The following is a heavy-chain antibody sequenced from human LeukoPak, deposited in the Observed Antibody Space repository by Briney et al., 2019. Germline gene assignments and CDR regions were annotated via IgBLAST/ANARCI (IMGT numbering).Heavy chain of an antibody. Sequence: PGRSLRLSCAASGFTFDDYAMHWVRQAPGKGLEWVSYISSSGSTIYYADSVKGRFTISRDNAKNSLYLQMNSLRAEDTAVYFCASSPSDYDFLTGSDYWGQGTLVTVSS. CDR2: ISSSGSTI. CDR3: ASSPSDYDFLTGSDY. D-gene: IGHD3-9*01. CDR1: GFTFDDYA. V-gene: IGHV3-48*03. J-gene: IGHJ4*02.